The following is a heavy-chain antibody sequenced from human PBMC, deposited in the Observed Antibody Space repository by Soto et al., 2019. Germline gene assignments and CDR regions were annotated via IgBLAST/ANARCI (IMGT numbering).Heavy chain of an antibody. CDR1: GYTFTSYA. D-gene: IGHD6-13*01. CDR2: INAGNGNT. V-gene: IGHV1-3*01. Sequence: QVQLVQSGAEVKKPGASVKVSCKASGYTFTSYAMHWVRQAPGQRLEWMGWINAGNGNTKYSQKFQGRVTITRATSASTAYMELSSLRSEDTAVYYCARESAAGHIDYWGQGTLVTVSS. CDR3: ARESAAGHIDY. J-gene: IGHJ4*02.